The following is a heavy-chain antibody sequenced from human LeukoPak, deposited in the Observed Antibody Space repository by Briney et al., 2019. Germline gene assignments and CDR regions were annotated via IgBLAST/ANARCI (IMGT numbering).Heavy chain of an antibody. J-gene: IGHJ4*02. V-gene: IGHV5-10-1*01. CDR3: ARQGKGWLQSTRKYYFDY. CDR2: IDPSDSYT. Sequence: GESLKISCKGSGYSFTSYWISWVRKMPGKGLEWMGRIDPSDSYTNYSPSFQGHVTISTDKSISTAYLQWSSLKASDTAMYYCARQGKGWLQSTRKYYFDYWGQGTLVTVSS. D-gene: IGHD5-24*01. CDR1: GYSFTSYW.